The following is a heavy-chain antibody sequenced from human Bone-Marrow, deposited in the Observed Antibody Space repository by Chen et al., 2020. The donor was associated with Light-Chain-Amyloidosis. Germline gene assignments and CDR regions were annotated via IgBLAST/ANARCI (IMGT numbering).Heavy chain of an antibody. CDR3: TTQGVITGMRY. CDR2: INSDGSST. V-gene: IGHV3-74*01. Sequence: EVQLVESGGGLVQPGGSLRLSCAASGFTFSSYWIHWVRQAPGKGLVWVSRINSDGSSTSYADSVKGRFTISRDNAKNTLYLQMSSLIAEDTAVYYCTTQGVITGMRYWGQGTLVTVSS. D-gene: IGHD1-20*01. CDR1: GFTFSSYW. J-gene: IGHJ4*02.